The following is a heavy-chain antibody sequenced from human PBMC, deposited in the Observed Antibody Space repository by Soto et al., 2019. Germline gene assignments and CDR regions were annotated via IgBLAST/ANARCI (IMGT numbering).Heavy chain of an antibody. Sequence: EVHLVESGGGLVQPGGSLRLSCAASGFTFSGSWMHWVRQAPGKGLVWVSRINGDGSGTSYADFVKARFTISRDNAKNTLFLQMSGVRAEDTAVYYCARGIFGSGTANDYWGQGTLVTVSS. J-gene: IGHJ4*02. D-gene: IGHD3-10*01. V-gene: IGHV3-74*01. CDR1: GFTFSGSW. CDR3: ARGIFGSGTANDY. CDR2: INGDGSGT.